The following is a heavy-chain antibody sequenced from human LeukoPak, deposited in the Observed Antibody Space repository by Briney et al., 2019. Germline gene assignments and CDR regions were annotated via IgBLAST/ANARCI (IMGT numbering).Heavy chain of an antibody. V-gene: IGHV3-53*05. Sequence: GGSLRLSSAASGFTVSSNYMTWVRQAPGKGLEWVSVIYNAGVGGNIYYADSVKGRFTISRDNSKNTLYLQMHSLRAEDTAVYYCARENGYCSTTSCPLDVWGQGTTVTVTS. D-gene: IGHD2-2*01. J-gene: IGHJ6*02. CDR2: IYNAGVGGNI. CDR1: GFTVSSNY. CDR3: ARENGYCSTTSCPLDV.